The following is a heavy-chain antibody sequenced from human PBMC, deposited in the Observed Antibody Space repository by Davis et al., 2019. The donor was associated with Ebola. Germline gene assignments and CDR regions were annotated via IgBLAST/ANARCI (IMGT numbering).Heavy chain of an antibody. J-gene: IGHJ5*02. V-gene: IGHV4-31*03. CDR1: GGSISSGGYY. CDR3: ARAPPWVVVVASAGWFDP. Sequence: PSETLSLTCTVSGGSISSGGYYWSWIRQHPGKGLEWIGYIYYSGSTYYNPSLKSRVTISVDTSKNQFSLKLSSVTAAETAVYYCARAPPWVVVVASAGWFDPWGQGTLVTVSS. D-gene: IGHD2-15*01. CDR2: IYYSGST.